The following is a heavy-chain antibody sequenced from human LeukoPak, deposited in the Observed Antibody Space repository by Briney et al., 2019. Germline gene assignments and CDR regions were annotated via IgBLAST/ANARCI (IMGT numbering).Heavy chain of an antibody. D-gene: IGHD6-19*01. CDR1: GFIFGDDS. Sequence: GGSLRLSCAASGFIFGDDSMNWVRQAPGQGRYCVSGISIIIGYIYYAESVKGRFTISRDNAKNSLYLQMNSLRAEDTAVYYCARGTSGWYLGWFDPWGKGTLVTVSS. CDR2: ISIIIGYI. J-gene: IGHJ5*02. CDR3: ARGTSGWYLGWFDP. V-gene: IGHV3-21*01.